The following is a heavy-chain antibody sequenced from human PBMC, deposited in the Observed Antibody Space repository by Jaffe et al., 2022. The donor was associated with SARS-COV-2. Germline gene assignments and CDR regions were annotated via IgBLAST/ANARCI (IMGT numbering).Heavy chain of an antibody. J-gene: IGHJ5*02. CDR3: ARASPLLFWSGYYAWFDP. Sequence: QVQLQQWGAGLLKPSETLSLTCAVYGGSFSGYYWSWIRQPPGKGLEWIGEINHSGSTNYNPSLKSRVTISVDTSKNQFSLKLSSVTAADTAVYYCARASPLLFWSGYYAWFDPWGQGTLVTVSS. D-gene: IGHD3-3*01. V-gene: IGHV4-34*01. CDR2: INHSGST. CDR1: GGSFSGYY.